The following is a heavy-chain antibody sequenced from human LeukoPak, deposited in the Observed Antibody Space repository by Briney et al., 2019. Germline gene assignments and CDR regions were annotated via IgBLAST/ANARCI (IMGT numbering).Heavy chain of an antibody. J-gene: IGHJ4*02. CDR1: GGSISSYY. D-gene: IGHD5-12*01. Sequence: NPSETLSLTCTVSGGSISSYYWSWIRQPPGKGLEWLGSIYYSGSTNYHPSLKSRVTISLDTSKNQFSLKLSSVTAADTAVYYCARGSGYVYYWGQGTLVTVSS. V-gene: IGHV4-59*01. CDR3: ARGSGYVYY. CDR2: IYYSGST.